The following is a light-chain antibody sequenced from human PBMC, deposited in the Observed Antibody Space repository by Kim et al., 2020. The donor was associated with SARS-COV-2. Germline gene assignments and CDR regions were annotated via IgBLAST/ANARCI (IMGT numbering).Light chain of an antibody. J-gene: IGLJ2*01. CDR2: DVS. V-gene: IGLV2-14*03. CDR3: SSYTSSSTFYVV. CDR1: SSDVGGYNY. Sequence: ITLSCTGTSSDVGGYNYVSWYQQHPGKAPKLIIYDVSNRPSGVSNRFSGSKSGNTASLTISGLQAEDEADYYCSSYTSSSTFYVVFGGGTQLTVL.